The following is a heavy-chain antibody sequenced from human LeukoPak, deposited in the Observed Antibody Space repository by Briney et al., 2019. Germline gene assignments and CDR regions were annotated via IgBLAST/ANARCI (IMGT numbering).Heavy chain of an antibody. CDR3: ARNWGLDY. D-gene: IGHD7-27*01. CDR2: ISPNGDTT. CDR1: GFTFNIHA. Sequence: PGGSLRLSCAASGFTFNIHAMTWARQAPGRGLEWVSVISPNGDTTFYADSVKGRFTIPRDNSKNMVFLQMDSLGAEDMAVYYCARNWGLDYWGQGTLVTVSS. V-gene: IGHV3-23*01. J-gene: IGHJ4*02.